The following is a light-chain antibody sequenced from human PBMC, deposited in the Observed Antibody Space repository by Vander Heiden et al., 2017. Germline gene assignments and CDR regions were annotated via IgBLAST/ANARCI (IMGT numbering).Light chain of an antibody. J-gene: IGLJ3*02. V-gene: IGLV2-14*01. CDR2: EVS. CDR1: SSDVGGYKY. Sequence: QSALTQPASVSGSPGQSITISCTGTSSDVGGYKYVSWYQQHPGKAPKVMIYEVSNRPSGVSNRFSGSKSGNTASLTISGLQAEDEADYYCMSYTSSSTWVFGGGTKLTVL. CDR3: MSYTSSSTWV.